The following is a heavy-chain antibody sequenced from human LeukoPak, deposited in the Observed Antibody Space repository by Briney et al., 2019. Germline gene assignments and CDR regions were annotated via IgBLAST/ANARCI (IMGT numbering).Heavy chain of an antibody. Sequence: ASVKVSCKASGRTFSSYAISWVRQAPGQGLEWMGWSIPIFGTANDAQKSQGSVTITTYESTTKAYLELSSLRSEDTAVYYCARPRTVVPAALDYWVQGTLVSDCS. CDR1: GRTFSSYA. J-gene: IGHJ4*02. CDR2: SIPIFGTA. V-gene: IGHV1-69*05. CDR3: ARPRTVVPAALDY. D-gene: IGHD2-2*01.